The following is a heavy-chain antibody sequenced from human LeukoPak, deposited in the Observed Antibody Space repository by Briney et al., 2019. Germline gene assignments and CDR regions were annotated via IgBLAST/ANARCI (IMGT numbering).Heavy chain of an antibody. D-gene: IGHD6-13*01. Sequence: PGGSLRLSCAASGFTFSSYGMHWVRQAPGKGLEWVATISSDGGTEQYAESVRGRITISRDNSKNTLYLEMHSLTSEDAAVYYCAKGAFTSTWYGNWFDPWGQGTLVTVSS. CDR3: AKGAFTSTWYGNWFDP. CDR1: GFTFSSYG. CDR2: ISSDGGTE. V-gene: IGHV3-30*18. J-gene: IGHJ5*02.